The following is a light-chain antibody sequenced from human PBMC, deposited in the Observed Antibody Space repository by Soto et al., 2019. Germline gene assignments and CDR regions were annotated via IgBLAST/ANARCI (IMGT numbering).Light chain of an antibody. CDR3: SSYSKSSSVL. CDR2: EVS. J-gene: IGLJ2*01. CDR1: DRDVGYYNY. V-gene: IGLV2-14*01. Sequence: QSVLIQPASVSASPGQSITISCTGTDRDVGYYNYVSWYQLFPGKAPKLIIFEVSTRPSGVPDRFSGSKSGNAASLIISGLQPEDEADYYCSSYSKSSSVLFGGGTKVTVL.